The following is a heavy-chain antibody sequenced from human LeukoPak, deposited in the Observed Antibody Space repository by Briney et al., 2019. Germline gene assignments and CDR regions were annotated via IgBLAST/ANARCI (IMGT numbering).Heavy chain of an antibody. CDR2: IYPGDSDT. V-gene: IGHV5-51*01. CDR1: GYSFTSYW. CDR3: ARRWAARRQSWFDP. J-gene: IGHJ5*02. D-gene: IGHD6-13*01. Sequence: GESLKISCQASGYSFTSYWIGWVRQMPGKGLEWMGIIYPGDSDTRYSPSFQGQVTISADKSISTAYLQWSSLKASDTAMYYCARRWAARRQSWFDPWGQGTLVTVSS.